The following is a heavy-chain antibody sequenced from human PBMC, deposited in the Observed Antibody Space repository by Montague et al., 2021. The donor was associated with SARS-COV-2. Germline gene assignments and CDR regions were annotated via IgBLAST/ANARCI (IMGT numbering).Heavy chain of an antibody. CDR2: ISYTGHT. Sequence: SETLSLTCAIYGGSFRGYFWSWIRQSPGKGLEWIGEISYTGHTRYNPSLQSRVSISGDSSENQFSLTLTSATAADTAVYYCARSHYSVSWCPDWGQGTLVTVSS. J-gene: IGHJ4*02. D-gene: IGHD5/OR15-5a*01. CDR3: ARSHYSVSWCPD. V-gene: IGHV4-34*01. CDR1: GGSFRGYF.